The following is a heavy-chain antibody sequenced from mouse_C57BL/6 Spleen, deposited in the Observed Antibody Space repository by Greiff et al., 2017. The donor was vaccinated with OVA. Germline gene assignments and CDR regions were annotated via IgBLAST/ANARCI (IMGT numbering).Heavy chain of an antibody. J-gene: IGHJ1*03. D-gene: IGHD1-1*01. V-gene: IGHV1-42*01. Sequence: DVQLQESGPELVKPGASVKISCKASGYSFTGYYMNWVKQSPEKSLEWIGEINPSTGGTTYNQKFKAKATLTVDKSSSTAYMQLKSLTSEDSAVYYCARSDYGSRDWYFDVWGTGTTVTVSS. CDR3: ARSDYGSRDWYFDV. CDR1: GYSFTGYY. CDR2: INPSTGGT.